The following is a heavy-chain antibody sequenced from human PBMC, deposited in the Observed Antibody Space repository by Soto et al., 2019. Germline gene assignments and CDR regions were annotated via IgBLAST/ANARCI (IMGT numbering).Heavy chain of an antibody. CDR1: GFSFDDYG. CDR3: AKDNDLDRDGPFDY. J-gene: IGHJ4*02. Sequence: EVQLVESGGGSVQPGRSLRLSCAASGFSFDDYGMHWVRQGPGKGLEWVSGISWNSGDIYYADSVKGRFTISRDNAKRSLYLQMNSLRNEDTALYNGAKDNDLDRDGPFDYWGQGILVNVSS. D-gene: IGHD2-2*03. V-gene: IGHV3-9*01. CDR2: ISWNSGDI.